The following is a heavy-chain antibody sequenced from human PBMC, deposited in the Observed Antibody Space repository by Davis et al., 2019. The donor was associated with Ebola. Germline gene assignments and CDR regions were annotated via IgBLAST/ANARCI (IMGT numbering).Heavy chain of an antibody. CDR2: INPNSGGT. CDR1: GHTFSDYY. CDR3: ASDYGDYGEGHFDY. Sequence: AASVKVSCKASGHTFSDYYMHWMRQAPGQGLEWMGRINPNSGGTDYAQTFQGRVTMTRDTSISTAYMELSGLRSEDMAVYYCASDYGDYGEGHFDYWGQGTLVTVSS. J-gene: IGHJ4*02. V-gene: IGHV1-2*06. D-gene: IGHD4-17*01.